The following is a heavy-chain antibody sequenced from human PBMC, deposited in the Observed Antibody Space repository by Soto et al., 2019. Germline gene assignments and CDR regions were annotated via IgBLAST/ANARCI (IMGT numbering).Heavy chain of an antibody. V-gene: IGHV3-33*01. CDR1: GFTFSSYG. D-gene: IGHD4-17*01. J-gene: IGHJ4*02. CDR3: ARRSGAVTTGPCYY. Sequence: QVQLVESGGGVVQPGRSLRLSCAASGFTFSSYGMHWVRQAPGKGLEWVAVIWYDGSNKYYADSVKGRFTISRDNSKNTLYLQRNSLRAEDTAVYYCARRSGAVTTGPCYYWGQGTLVTVSS. CDR2: IWYDGSNK.